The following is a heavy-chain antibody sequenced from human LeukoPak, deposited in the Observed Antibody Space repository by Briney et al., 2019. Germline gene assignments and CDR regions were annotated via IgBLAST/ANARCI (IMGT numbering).Heavy chain of an antibody. Sequence: GASVKVSCKAPGYTFTSYDINWVRQATGQGLEWMGWMNPNSGSTGYAQKFQDRVTITRNTSISTAYMELSGLRSEDTAVYYCARGRSTGYPYYFEYWGQGTLVTVSS. V-gene: IGHV1-8*03. CDR3: ARGRSTGYPYYFEY. D-gene: IGHD5-12*01. J-gene: IGHJ4*02. CDR1: GYTFTSYD. CDR2: MNPNSGST.